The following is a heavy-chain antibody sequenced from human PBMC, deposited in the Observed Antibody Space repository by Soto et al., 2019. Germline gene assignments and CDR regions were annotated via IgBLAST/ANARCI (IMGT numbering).Heavy chain of an antibody. J-gene: IGHJ3*02. CDR3: ARDSKSSGYYWDGFDI. CDR2: ITWDGGNT. V-gene: IGHV3-43*01. Sequence: VQLVESGGVVVQPGGSLRLSCATSGFTFDDYTMHWVRQAPGKGLEWVSLITWDGGNTYYADSVKGRFTISRDSSKNSLYLQLNSLRPEDTALYYCARDSKSSGYYWDGFDIWGQGTMVTVSA. D-gene: IGHD3-22*01. CDR1: GFTFDDYT.